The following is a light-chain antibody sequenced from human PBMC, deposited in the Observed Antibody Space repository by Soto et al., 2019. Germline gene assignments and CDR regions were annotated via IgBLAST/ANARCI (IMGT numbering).Light chain of an antibody. V-gene: IGKV3D-20*02. CDR1: QSVSSSY. CDR3: QQRSNWPGT. CDR2: DAS. J-gene: IGKJ1*01. Sequence: EIVLTQSPGTLSLSPGEGATLSCRASQSVSSSYLAWYQQKPGQAPRLLIYDASNRATGIPARFSGSGSGTDFTLTISNLEPKDFSLYYCQQRSNWPGTFGQGTKVDIK.